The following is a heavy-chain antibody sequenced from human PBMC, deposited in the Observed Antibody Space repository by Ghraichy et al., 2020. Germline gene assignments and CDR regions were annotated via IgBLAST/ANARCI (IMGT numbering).Heavy chain of an antibody. CDR1: SACISTSPDY. CDR2: INNSGDT. J-gene: IGHJ4*02. V-gene: IGHV4-39*01. CDR3: AKVQARHLPDY. Sequence: SQTLSLTCTLSSACISTSPDYLGWIRPPPGKGPEWIGTINNSGDTFYAPSLKSRVTMSVDTSENQFSLRLNSVTAADTAVYYCAKVQARHLPDYWGQGTLVTVSS.